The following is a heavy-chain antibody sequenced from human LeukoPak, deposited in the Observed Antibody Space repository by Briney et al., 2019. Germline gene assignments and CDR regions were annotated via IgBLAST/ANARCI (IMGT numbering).Heavy chain of an antibody. V-gene: IGHV7-4-1*02. CDR1: GYSFRKYD. J-gene: IGHJ4*02. CDR2: INTNTRIP. D-gene: IGHD3-10*01. Sequence: ASVKVSCKASGYSFRKYDMNWVRQAPGQGLEWMGWINTNTRIPTYAQGFTGRFVFSLDTSVSTAYLQINSLKAEDTAVYYCARNNAGGEGRFGDWGQGTLVTVSS. CDR3: ARNNAGGEGRFGD.